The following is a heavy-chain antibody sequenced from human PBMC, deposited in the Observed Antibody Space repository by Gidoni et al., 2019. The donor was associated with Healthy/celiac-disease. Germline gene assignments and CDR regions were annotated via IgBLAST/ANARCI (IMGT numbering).Heavy chain of an antibody. Sequence: QVQLVQSGAEGKKPGASVKVSCKASGYTFTSYAMHWVRQAPGQRLEWMGWINAGNGNTKYSQKFQGRVTITRDTSASTAYMELSSLRSEDTAVYYCARVGYSSGWIAEYFQHWGQGTLVTVSS. D-gene: IGHD6-19*01. CDR2: INAGNGNT. V-gene: IGHV1-3*01. CDR3: ARVGYSSGWIAEYFQH. CDR1: GYTFTSYA. J-gene: IGHJ1*01.